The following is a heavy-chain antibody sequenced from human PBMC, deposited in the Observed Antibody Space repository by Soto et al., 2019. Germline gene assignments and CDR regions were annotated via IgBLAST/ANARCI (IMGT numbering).Heavy chain of an antibody. CDR3: ARWSSSYHHYNYFDY. J-gene: IGHJ4*02. Sequence: PGGSLRLSCAASGFTFSSYSMNWVRQAPGKGLEWVSYISSSSSTIYYADSVKGRFTISRDNAKNSLYLQINSLRAEDTAVYYCARWSSSYHHYNYFDYWGQGTRVTVSS. D-gene: IGHD2-15*01. CDR1: GFTFSSYS. V-gene: IGHV3-48*01. CDR2: ISSSSSTI.